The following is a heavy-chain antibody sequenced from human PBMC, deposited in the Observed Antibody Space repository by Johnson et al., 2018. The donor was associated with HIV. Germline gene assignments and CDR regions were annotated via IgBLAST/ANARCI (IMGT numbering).Heavy chain of an antibody. D-gene: IGHD6-19*01. CDR1: GFTFSSYG. V-gene: IGHV3-30*02. CDR3: ARVRRSGWFDNDAFDI. J-gene: IGHJ3*02. CDR2: IRYDGSNK. Sequence: QMQLVESGGGVVQPGGSLRLSCAASGFTFSSYGMHWVRQAPGTGLEWVAFIRYDGSNKDSADSVKGRFTISRDNSKNTLYLQMNSLREEDTAVYYCARVRRSGWFDNDAFDIWGQGTMVTVSS.